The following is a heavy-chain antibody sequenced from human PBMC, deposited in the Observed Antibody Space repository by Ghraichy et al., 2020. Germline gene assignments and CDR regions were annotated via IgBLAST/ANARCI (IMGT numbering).Heavy chain of an antibody. Sequence: GGSLRLSCAASGFTFSSYAMSWVRQAPGKGLEWVSAISGSGGSTYYADSVKGRFTISRDNSKNTLYLQMNSLRAEDTAVYYCAKDRGSTSARYGMDVWGQGTTVTVSS. J-gene: IGHJ6*02. V-gene: IGHV3-23*01. CDR2: ISGSGGST. D-gene: IGHD2-2*01. CDR3: AKDRGSTSARYGMDV. CDR1: GFTFSSYA.